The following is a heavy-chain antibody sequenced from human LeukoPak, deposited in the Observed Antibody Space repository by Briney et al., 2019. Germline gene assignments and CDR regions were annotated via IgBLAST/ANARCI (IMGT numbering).Heavy chain of an antibody. J-gene: IGHJ6*03. CDR3: ARVVAATLSRYYYYMDV. CDR1: GGSISSYY. D-gene: IGHD2-15*01. CDR2: IYYSGST. V-gene: IGHV4-59*01. Sequence: SETLSLTCTVSGGSISSYYWSWIRQPPGKGLEWIGYIYYSGSTNYNPSLKSRVTISVDTSKNQFSLKLSSVTAADTAVYYCARVVAATLSRYYYYMDVWGKGTTVTISS.